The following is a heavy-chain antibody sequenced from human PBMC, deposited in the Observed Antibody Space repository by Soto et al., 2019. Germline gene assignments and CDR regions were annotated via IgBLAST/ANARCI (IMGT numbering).Heavy chain of an antibody. V-gene: IGHV1-69*12. J-gene: IGHJ4*02. CDR1: GGTFTIFA. Sequence: QVQLVQSGAEVKKPGSSVKVSCKASGGTFTIFAVSWVRQAPGQGLEWMGGIIPIIGTTNYAQRFQGRITISGDESTSTGYMELSSLKSEDTAMYYCVRDLGSGYDPGDYWGQGTLVTVSS. CDR2: IIPIIGTT. CDR3: VRDLGSGYDPGDY. D-gene: IGHD5-12*01.